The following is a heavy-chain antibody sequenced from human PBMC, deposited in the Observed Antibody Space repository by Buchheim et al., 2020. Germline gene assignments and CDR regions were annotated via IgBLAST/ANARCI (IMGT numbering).Heavy chain of an antibody. Sequence: EVQLVQSGGGLVQPGGSLRLSCEVSGFSLSDFWMRWVRQAPGKGLEWVASIKVDRNEQYYVDSVKSRFTISGDNAKNSLYLQMNSLRADDTAVYYCARAENGLRLLSYWGQGTL. J-gene: IGHJ4*01. D-gene: IGHD3-3*01. CDR3: ARAENGLRLLSY. V-gene: IGHV3-7*01. CDR2: IKVDRNEQ. CDR1: GFSLSDFW.